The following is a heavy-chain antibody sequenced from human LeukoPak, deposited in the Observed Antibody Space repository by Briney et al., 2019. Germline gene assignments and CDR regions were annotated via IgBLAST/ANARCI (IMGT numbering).Heavy chain of an antibody. V-gene: IGHV4-30-4*02. CDR2: IYYSGST. CDR3: ARVGSSGWYRGVFDY. Sequence: PSETLSLTCSVSGGSISSGDYYWSWIRQPPGKGLEWIGYIYYSGSTYYNPSLKSRVTISVDTSKNQFSLKLSSVTAADTAVYYCARVGSSGWYRGVFDYWGQGTLVTVSS. CDR1: GGSISSGDYY. J-gene: IGHJ4*02. D-gene: IGHD6-19*01.